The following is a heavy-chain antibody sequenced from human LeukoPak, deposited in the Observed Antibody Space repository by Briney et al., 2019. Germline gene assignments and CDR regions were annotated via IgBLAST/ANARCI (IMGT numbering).Heavy chain of an antibody. D-gene: IGHD5-18*01. CDR3: ARGYSYGHDAFDI. Sequence: GGSLRLSCAASGFTVSSNYMSWVRQAPGKGLEWVSVIYSGGSTYYADSVKGRFTISRDNSKNTLYLQMNSLGAEDTAVYYYARGYSYGHDAFDIWGQGTMVTVSS. V-gene: IGHV3-53*01. CDR2: IYSGGST. CDR1: GFTVSSNY. J-gene: IGHJ3*02.